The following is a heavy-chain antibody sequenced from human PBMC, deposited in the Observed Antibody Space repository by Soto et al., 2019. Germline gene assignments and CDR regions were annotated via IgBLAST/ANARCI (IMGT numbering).Heavy chain of an antibody. J-gene: IGHJ4*02. CDR3: ARARDYYASSNWRCVEDVDL. V-gene: IGHV2-26*01. D-gene: IGHD3-22*01. Sequence: QVTLKESGPVVVKPTETLTLTCTVSGFSLINARLGVSWIRQSPGKALEWLAHIFANDEKSYRTSLKNRLTISKDTSRGQVVLSTTNTDPVHSATYDCARARDYYASSNWRCVEDVDLWDQGTLVSVSS. CDR1: GFSLINARLG. CDR2: IFANDEK.